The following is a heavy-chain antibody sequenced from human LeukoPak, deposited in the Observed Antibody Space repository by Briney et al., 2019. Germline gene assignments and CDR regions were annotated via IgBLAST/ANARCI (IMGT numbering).Heavy chain of an antibody. Sequence: SETLSLTCTVSGGSISSYYWSWIRQPAGKGLEWIGRIYTSGSTNYNPSLKSRVTISVDKSKNQFSLKLSSVTAADTAVYYCARVSYYDSSGNRGAFDYWGQGTLVTVSS. J-gene: IGHJ4*02. D-gene: IGHD3-22*01. CDR1: GGSISSYY. V-gene: IGHV4-4*07. CDR2: IYTSGST. CDR3: ARVSYYDSSGNRGAFDY.